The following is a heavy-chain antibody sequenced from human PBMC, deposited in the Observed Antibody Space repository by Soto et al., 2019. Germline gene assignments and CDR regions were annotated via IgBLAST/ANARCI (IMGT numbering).Heavy chain of an antibody. V-gene: IGHV3-72*01. CDR3: TRYQFKYGYIRDFDI. CDR1: GFTFSAHY. D-gene: IGHD2-2*02. J-gene: IGHJ3*02. CDR2: IRNQANSYTT. Sequence: EVQLVESGGDLVQPGGSLRLSCAASGFTFSAHYMDWVRQAPGKGLEWIARIRNQANSYTTEYAASVKGRFSISRNDSKNALYLQMNSLNTEDTALYHCTRYQFKYGYIRDFDIWGQGTMVTVSS.